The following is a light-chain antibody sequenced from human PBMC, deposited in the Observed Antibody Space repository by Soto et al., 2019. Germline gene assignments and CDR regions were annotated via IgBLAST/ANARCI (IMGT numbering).Light chain of an antibody. CDR3: QQSSGSRDWA. Sequence: DIQMTQSPSSVSASVGDRVTFTCRASQGISSWLAWYQQKPGKAPKLLIYAASTLQGAVPSRFSGRGSGTDFSLTIRGLQPEDFATYYCQQSSGSRDWAFGQGTKVEIK. V-gene: IGKV1-12*01. J-gene: IGKJ1*01. CDR2: AAS. CDR1: QGISSW.